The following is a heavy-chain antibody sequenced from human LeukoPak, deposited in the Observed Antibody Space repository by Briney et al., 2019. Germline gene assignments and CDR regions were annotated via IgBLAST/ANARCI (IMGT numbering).Heavy chain of an antibody. CDR1: GFTFSSYG. J-gene: IGHJ4*02. V-gene: IGHV3-23*01. CDR2: ISGSGGST. CDR3: AKVLSFRCTNGVCYGSLMYYFDY. D-gene: IGHD2-8*01. Sequence: QSGGSLRLSCAASGFTFSSYGMSWVRQAPGKGLEWVSAISGSGGSTYYADSVKGRFTISRDNSKNTLYLQMNSLRAEDTAVYYCAKVLSFRCTNGVCYGSLMYYFDYWGQGTLVTVSS.